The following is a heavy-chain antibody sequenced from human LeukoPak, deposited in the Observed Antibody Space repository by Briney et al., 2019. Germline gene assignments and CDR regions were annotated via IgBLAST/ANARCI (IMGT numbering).Heavy chain of an antibody. CDR1: GFTFSSHW. D-gene: IGHD3-10*01. J-gene: IGHJ4*02. CDR3: AGGAMVRPFDY. Sequence: GGSLRLSCAASGFTFSSHWMSWVRQAPGKGLEWVANIKQDGSEKYYVDSVKGRFTISRDNAKNSLYLQMNSLRAEDAAVYYWAGGAMVRPFDYWGQGTLFTVSS. V-gene: IGHV3-7*01. CDR2: IKQDGSEK.